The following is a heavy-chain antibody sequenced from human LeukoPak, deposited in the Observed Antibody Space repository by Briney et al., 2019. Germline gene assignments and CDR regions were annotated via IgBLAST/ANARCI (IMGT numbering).Heavy chain of an antibody. D-gene: IGHD3-22*01. V-gene: IGHV1-2*02. CDR3: AREAAGDIRITMIVVVNPAYYFDY. CDR2: INPNCGGT. Sequence: AAVPVSCMSCGCTFLGYYIHGVRPAPGQGLAGVGWINPNCGGTNYAQKFQDRLIMTRDTSLSTAYMELSRLRSDDTVVYYCAREAAGDIRITMIVVVNPAYYFDYWGQGTLVTVSS. J-gene: IGHJ4*02. CDR1: GCTFLGYY.